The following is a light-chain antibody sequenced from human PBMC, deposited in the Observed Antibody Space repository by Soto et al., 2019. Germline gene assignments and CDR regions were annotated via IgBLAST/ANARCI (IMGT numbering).Light chain of an antibody. J-gene: IGLJ1*01. CDR3: CSYAGSSTLYV. Sequence: QSVLAQPASVSGSPGRSITISCTGTSTDVGSYNLVSWYQQHPGKAPKLVIYEVSKWPSGVFNRFSGSKSGNTASLTISGLQAEDEADYYCCSYAGSSTLYVFGTGTKVTVL. V-gene: IGLV2-23*02. CDR2: EVS. CDR1: STDVGSYNL.